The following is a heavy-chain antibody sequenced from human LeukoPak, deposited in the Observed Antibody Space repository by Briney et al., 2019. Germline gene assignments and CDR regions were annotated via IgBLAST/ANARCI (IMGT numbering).Heavy chain of an antibody. CDR3: ARSTGSTMFIDY. V-gene: IGHV4-59*01. J-gene: IGHJ4*02. CDR1: GGSISPYY. Sequence: PSETLSLTCTVSGGSISPYYWSWIRQPPGKGLEWLEYIYYSGNTEYKPSLKSRVAMSVDTSKNQFSLRLSSVTAADTAVYYCARSTGSTMFIDYWGQGTLVTVSS. D-gene: IGHD3-10*02. CDR2: IYYSGNT.